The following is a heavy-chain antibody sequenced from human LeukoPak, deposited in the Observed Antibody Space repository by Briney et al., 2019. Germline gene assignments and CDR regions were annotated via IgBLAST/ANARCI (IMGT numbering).Heavy chain of an antibody. V-gene: IGHV3-53*01. Sequence: PGGSLRLSCAASGFTFSSYAMHWVRQAPGKGLEWVSVIYSGGSTYYADSVKGRFTISRDNSKNTLYLQMNSLRAEDTAVYYCARDCSGGSCSDAFDIWGQGTMVTVSS. D-gene: IGHD2-15*01. CDR2: IYSGGST. CDR1: GFTFSSYA. CDR3: ARDCSGGSCSDAFDI. J-gene: IGHJ3*02.